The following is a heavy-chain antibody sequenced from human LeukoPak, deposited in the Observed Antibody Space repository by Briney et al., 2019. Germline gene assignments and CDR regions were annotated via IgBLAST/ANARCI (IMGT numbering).Heavy chain of an antibody. CDR3: ARGDPDTHYYYYYYMDV. Sequence: GGSLRLSCAASGFTFSSYSMNWIRQAPGKGLEWVSYISSSSSTIYYADSVKGRFTISRDNAKNSLYLQMNSLRAEDTAVYCCARGDPDTHYYYYYYMDVWGKGTTVTVSS. CDR1: GFTFSSYS. D-gene: IGHD5-18*01. V-gene: IGHV3-48*01. CDR2: ISSSSSTI. J-gene: IGHJ6*03.